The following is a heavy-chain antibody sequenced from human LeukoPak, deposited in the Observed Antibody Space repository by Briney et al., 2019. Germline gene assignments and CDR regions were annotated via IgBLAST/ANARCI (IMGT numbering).Heavy chain of an antibody. CDR3: ARRRDYFDS. Sequence: GGSLRLSCTASAFTFSDYYMTWIRQAPGMGLEWISYISTTGSSGTTIYYADSVKGRFTISRDSANNSLYLQMDNLRAEDTAVYYCARRRDYFDSWGQGTLVTVSS. D-gene: IGHD5-24*01. J-gene: IGHJ4*02. V-gene: IGHV3-11*01. CDR2: ISTTGSSGTTI. CDR1: AFTFSDYY.